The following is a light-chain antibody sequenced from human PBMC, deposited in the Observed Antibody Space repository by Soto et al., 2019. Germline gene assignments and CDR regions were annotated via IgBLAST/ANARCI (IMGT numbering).Light chain of an antibody. CDR1: QDISTL. V-gene: IGKV1-5*03. CDR2: KAS. CDR3: QQYNSYLAWT. Sequence: DIQMTQSPSSLSSSVGDIFTITCRSSQDISTLLAWYQQKPGKAPKLLIYKASSLESGVPSRFSGSGSGTEFTLTISSLQPDDFATYYCQQYNSYLAWTFGQGTKVDIK. J-gene: IGKJ1*01.